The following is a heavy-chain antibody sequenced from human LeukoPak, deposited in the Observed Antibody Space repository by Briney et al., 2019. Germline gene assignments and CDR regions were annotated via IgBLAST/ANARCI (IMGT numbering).Heavy chain of an antibody. Sequence: GGSLRLSCAASGFTFSDHAMSWVRQAPGKGLEWVSAIRGTGTTTFYAASVKGRFTISRGNSKNTADLQMNSLRAEDTAVYYCAKVSWLGTLPSYHFDSWGQGTQVTVSS. CDR2: IRGTGTTT. J-gene: IGHJ4*02. CDR1: GFTFSDHA. D-gene: IGHD6-19*01. CDR3: AKVSWLGTLPSYHFDS. V-gene: IGHV3-23*01.